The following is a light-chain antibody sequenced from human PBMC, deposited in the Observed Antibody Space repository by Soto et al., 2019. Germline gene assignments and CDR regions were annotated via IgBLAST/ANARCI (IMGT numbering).Light chain of an antibody. CDR1: SSDVGGYNY. V-gene: IGLV2-14*01. CDR3: SSYTSSSTVA. Sequence: QSALTQPASVSGSPGQSITISCTGTSSDVGGYNYVSWYQQHPGKAPKLMIYDVSYRPSGVSNRFSGSKSGNTASLTISGLQAEDEADYYCSSYTSSSTVAFGGGTKLTVL. CDR2: DVS. J-gene: IGLJ2*01.